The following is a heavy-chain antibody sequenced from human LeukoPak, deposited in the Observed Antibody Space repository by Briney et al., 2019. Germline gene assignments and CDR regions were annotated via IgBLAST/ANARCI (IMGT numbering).Heavy chain of an antibody. Sequence: GGSPRLSCAASGITFSSYSMNWVRQAPGKGLEWVSSINRDSNCIYYADSVKGRFTISRDNAKNSLYLQMNSLRAEDTALYYCAKVGGYDFWSGFPFDYWGQGTLVTVSS. V-gene: IGHV3-21*04. CDR2: INRDSNCI. D-gene: IGHD3-3*01. CDR1: GITFSSYS. CDR3: AKVGGYDFWSGFPFDY. J-gene: IGHJ4*02.